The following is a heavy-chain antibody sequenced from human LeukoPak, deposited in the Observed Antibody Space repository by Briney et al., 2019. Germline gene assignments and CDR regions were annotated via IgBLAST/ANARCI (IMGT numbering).Heavy chain of an antibody. CDR3: ARARGFDW. V-gene: IGHV3-48*02. CDR2: ICSTSSII. CDR1: GFTFSTYT. Sequence: GRSLRLSCGASGFTFSTYTMNWVRQEPGEWLELVSYICSTSSIIHYADSVKGRFSISRDNAENSLFLQMDSLREEDTAVYYCARARGFDWWGQGTLVTVSS. J-gene: IGHJ4*02.